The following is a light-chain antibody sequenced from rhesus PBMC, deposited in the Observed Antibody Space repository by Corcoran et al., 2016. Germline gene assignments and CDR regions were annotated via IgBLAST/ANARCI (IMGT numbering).Light chain of an antibody. CDR2: NAS. V-gene: IGKV1-37*01. CDR1: QGISNY. Sequence: DIQMTQSPSSLSASVGDTVTFTCRASQGISNYLAWYQQQTGKAPKPLFYNASKLESGVPSRFSGIGSGTTFTLTISSLQPEDFAPYYCQQYDPAPYRFGQGSKVEIK. CDR3: QQYDPAPYR. J-gene: IGKJ2*01.